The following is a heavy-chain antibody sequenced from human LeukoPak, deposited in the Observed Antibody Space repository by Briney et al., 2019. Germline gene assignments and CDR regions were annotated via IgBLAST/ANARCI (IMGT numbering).Heavy chain of an antibody. CDR3: ARGAEFDWNQFDY. CDR1: GFTVSSNY. D-gene: IGHD1-1*01. J-gene: IGHJ4*02. Sequence: PGGSLRLSCAASGFTVSSNYMSWVRQAPGKWLEWVSVIYSGGSTYYADSVKGRFTISRDNSKNTLYLQMNSLRAEDTAVYYCARGAEFDWNQFDYWGQGTLVTVSS. V-gene: IGHV3-53*01. CDR2: IYSGGST.